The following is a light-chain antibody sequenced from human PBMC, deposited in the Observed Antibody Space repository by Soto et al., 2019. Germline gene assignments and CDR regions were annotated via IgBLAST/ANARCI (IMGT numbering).Light chain of an antibody. J-gene: IGKJ2*01. V-gene: IGKV1-39*01. Sequence: DIQMTQSPSSLSASVGDRVTITCRASQSISSYLNWYQQKPGKAPKLLIYAASSLQSGVPSRFSGGGSGTDFTLTISSLQPEDFATYYCQQSYSTWYTFGQGTKLEIK. CDR2: AAS. CDR3: QQSYSTWYT. CDR1: QSISSY.